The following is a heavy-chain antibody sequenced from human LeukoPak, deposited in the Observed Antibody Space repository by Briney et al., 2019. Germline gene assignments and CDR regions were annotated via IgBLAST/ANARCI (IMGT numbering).Heavy chain of an antibody. Sequence: ASVKVSCKASGHTFTSYYMHWVRQAPGQGLEWMGIINPSGGSTSYAQKFQGRVTMTRDMSTSTVYMELSSLRSEDTAVYYCARGSGQWELNLYFDYWGQGTLVTVSS. D-gene: IGHD1-26*01. V-gene: IGHV1-46*01. CDR1: GHTFTSYY. CDR3: ARGSGQWELNLYFDY. J-gene: IGHJ4*02. CDR2: INPSGGST.